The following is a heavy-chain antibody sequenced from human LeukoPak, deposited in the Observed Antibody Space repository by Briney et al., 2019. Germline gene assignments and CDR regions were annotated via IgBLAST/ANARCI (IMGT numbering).Heavy chain of an antibody. J-gene: IGHJ4*02. Sequence: SETLSLTCTVSGGSISSGGYYWSWIRHHPGKGLEWLGYIYYSGSTYYNPSLKSRVTISVDTSKNQFSLKLSSVTAADTAVYYCARGGDSSGYYYPVFDYWGQGTLVTVSS. CDR1: GGSISSGGYY. CDR3: ARGGDSSGYYYPVFDY. CDR2: IYYSGST. D-gene: IGHD3-22*01. V-gene: IGHV4-31*03.